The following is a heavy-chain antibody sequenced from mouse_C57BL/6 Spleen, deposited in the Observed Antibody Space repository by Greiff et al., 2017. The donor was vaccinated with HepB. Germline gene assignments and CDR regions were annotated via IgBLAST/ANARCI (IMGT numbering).Heavy chain of an antibody. V-gene: IGHV1-4*01. CDR1: GYTFTSYT. CDR2: INPSSGYT. Sequence: QVQLKQSGAELARPGASVKMSCKASGYTFTSYTMHWVKQRPGQGLEWIGYINPSSGYTKYNQKFKDKATLTADKSSSTAYMQLSSLTSEDSAVYYCARDHYYGSSPYAMDYWGQGTSVTVSS. J-gene: IGHJ4*01. CDR3: ARDHYYGSSPYAMDY. D-gene: IGHD1-1*01.